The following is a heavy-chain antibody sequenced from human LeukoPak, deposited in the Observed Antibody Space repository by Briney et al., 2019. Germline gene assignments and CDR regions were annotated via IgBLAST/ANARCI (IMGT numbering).Heavy chain of an antibody. CDR1: GFTFSSYW. CDR2: IKHDGSEK. V-gene: IGHV3-7*01. J-gene: IGHJ4*02. D-gene: IGHD5-12*01. Sequence: AGSLRLSCAASGFTFSSYWMTWVRQAPGKGLEWVANIKHDGSEKYYVDSVRGRFTISRDNAENSLYLQMNSLSAEDTAVYSCARHRYTYFDYWGQGTLVTVSS. CDR3: ARHRYTYFDY.